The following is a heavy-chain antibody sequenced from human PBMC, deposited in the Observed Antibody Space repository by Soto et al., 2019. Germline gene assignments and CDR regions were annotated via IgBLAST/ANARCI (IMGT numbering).Heavy chain of an antibody. V-gene: IGHV4-31*03. CDR3: ARGKAEQLWLLAY. CDR1: VGSISSGGYY. Sequence: PSETLSITCTVSVGSISSGGYYWSWILQHPGKGLEWIGYICYSGSSYYSPSLRSRVTMSVDTPKNQFSLRLSSVTAADTAVYYCARGKAEQLWLLAYWGQGTLVSVSS. CDR2: ICYSGSS. J-gene: IGHJ4*02. D-gene: IGHD5-18*01.